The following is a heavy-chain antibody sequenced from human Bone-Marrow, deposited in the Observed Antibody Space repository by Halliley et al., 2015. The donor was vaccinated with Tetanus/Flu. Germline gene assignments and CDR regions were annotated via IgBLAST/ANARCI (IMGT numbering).Heavy chain of an antibody. V-gene: IGHV4-39*01. Sequence: TLSLTCTTSGGSISSSSYYWDWVRQPPGKGLEWIGSIYYNGNPFYKPSLKSRVTISVDTSKNQFPLKLRYVTAADSGVYYCARRLGYCSSTSCNFDYRGQGTLVAVSS. CDR1: GGSISSSSYY. CDR2: IYYNGNP. J-gene: IGHJ4*02. CDR3: ARRLGYCSSTSCNFDY. D-gene: IGHD2-2*01.